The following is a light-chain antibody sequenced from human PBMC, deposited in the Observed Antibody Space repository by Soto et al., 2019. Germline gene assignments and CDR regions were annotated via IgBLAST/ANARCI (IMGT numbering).Light chain of an antibody. V-gene: IGLV7-46*01. J-gene: IGLJ3*02. CDR3: LLSYSGAWV. Sequence: QTVVTQEPSLTVSPGGTVTLTCGSSTGTVTSDHLPYWFQQKAGQAPRTLIYDTTNKHSWTPARFSGALLGGKAALTLSGAQPEDAADYYCLLSYSGAWVFGGGTKLTVL. CDR2: DTT. CDR1: TGTVTSDHL.